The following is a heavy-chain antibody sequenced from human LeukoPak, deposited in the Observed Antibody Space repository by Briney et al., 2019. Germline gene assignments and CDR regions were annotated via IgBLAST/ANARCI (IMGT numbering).Heavy chain of an antibody. D-gene: IGHD5-12*01. Sequence: PSETLSLTCTVSGGSISSSSYYWGWIRQPPGKGLEWIGSIYYSGSTYYNPSLKSRVTISVDTSKNQFPLKLSSVTAADTAVYYCARHAYEGYYGMDVWGQGTTVTVSS. CDR3: ARHAYEGYYGMDV. V-gene: IGHV4-39*01. CDR1: GGSISSSSYY. J-gene: IGHJ6*02. CDR2: IYYSGST.